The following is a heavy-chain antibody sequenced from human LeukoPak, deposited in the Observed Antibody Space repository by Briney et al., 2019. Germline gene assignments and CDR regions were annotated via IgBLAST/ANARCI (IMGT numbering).Heavy chain of an antibody. CDR2: ISSSSSYI. V-gene: IGHV3-21*01. D-gene: IGHD1-26*01. CDR1: GFTFSSYS. Sequence: GGSLRLSCAASGFTFSSYSMNGVRPAPGKGLEWVSSISSSSSYIYYADSVKGRFTISRDNAKNSLYLQMNSLRAEDTAVYYCARTGLYSGIDYWGQGTLVTVSS. J-gene: IGHJ4*02. CDR3: ARTGLYSGIDY.